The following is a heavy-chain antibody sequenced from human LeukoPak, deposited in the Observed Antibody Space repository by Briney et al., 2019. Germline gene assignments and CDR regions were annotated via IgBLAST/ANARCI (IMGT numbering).Heavy chain of an antibody. CDR2: IYYSGST. V-gene: IGHV4-59*01. CDR3: ARWAVAGTGWFDP. Sequence: SETLSLTCTVSGGSISSCYWSWIRQPPGKGLEWIGYIYYSGSTNYNPSLKSRVTISVDTSKNQFSLKLSSVTAADTAVYYCARWAVAGTGWFDPWGQGTLVTVSS. CDR1: GGSISSCY. J-gene: IGHJ5*02. D-gene: IGHD6-19*01.